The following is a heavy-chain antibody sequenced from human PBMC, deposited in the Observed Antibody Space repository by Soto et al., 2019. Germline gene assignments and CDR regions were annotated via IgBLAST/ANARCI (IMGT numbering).Heavy chain of an antibody. V-gene: IGHV1-69*13. CDR3: ARDFEYSSSGTFTFDY. CDR1: GGTFSSYA. J-gene: IGHJ4*02. D-gene: IGHD6-6*01. CDR2: IIPIFGTA. Sequence: SLKVSCKASGGTFSSYAISWVRQAPGKGLGWMGGIIPIFGTANYAQKFQGRVTITADESTSTAYMELSSLRSEDTAVYYCARDFEYSSSGTFTFDYWGQGTLVTVSS.